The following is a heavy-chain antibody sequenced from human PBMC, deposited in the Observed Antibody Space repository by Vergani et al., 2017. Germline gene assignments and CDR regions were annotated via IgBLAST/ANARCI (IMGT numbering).Heavy chain of an antibody. V-gene: IGHV3-23*01. J-gene: IGHJ4*01. CDR3: ARAYGRYDWFDY. CDR2: ISASGAPT. Sequence: EVHLLESGGGLVQSGGSLRLSCAASGFTFSNSAVSWVRQAPGGGLAWVSGISASGAPTYYADSVKGRVTISRDNSKNTLYLQMNSLRVEDTAVYYCARAYGRYDWFDYWGQRTLVTVSS. D-gene: IGHD1-20*01. CDR1: GFTFSNSA.